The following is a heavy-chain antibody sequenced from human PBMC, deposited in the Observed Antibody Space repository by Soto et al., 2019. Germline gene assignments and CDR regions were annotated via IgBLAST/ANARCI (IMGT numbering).Heavy chain of an antibody. Sequence: PSETLSLPCAVSGVSMNRGDYYWSWIRQSPGRGLEWIGSIYYNGDTNYNPSLGSRVTMSVDTSKNQFFLDLQSVVAADTAVYFCAREGGDFVQVPYCWGQGPLVTVSS. D-gene: IGHD3-3*01. J-gene: IGHJ4*02. V-gene: IGHV4-30-4*01. CDR3: AREGGDFVQVPYC. CDR1: GVSMNRGDYY. CDR2: IYYNGDT.